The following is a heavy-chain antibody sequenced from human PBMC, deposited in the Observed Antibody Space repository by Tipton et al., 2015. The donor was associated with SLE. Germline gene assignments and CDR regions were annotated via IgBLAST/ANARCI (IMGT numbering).Heavy chain of an antibody. CDR2: IYYSGST. D-gene: IGHD2-8*01. J-gene: IGHJ4*02. Sequence: TLSLTCTVSGGSISSSNYYWGWIRQSPGKGLEWIGSIYYSGSTYYNPSLKSRVTISVDTSRDQFSLKLSSVTAADTAVYYCARYTNGYFDYWGQGTLVTVSS. CDR1: GGSISSSNYY. V-gene: IGHV4-39*01. CDR3: ARYTNGYFDY.